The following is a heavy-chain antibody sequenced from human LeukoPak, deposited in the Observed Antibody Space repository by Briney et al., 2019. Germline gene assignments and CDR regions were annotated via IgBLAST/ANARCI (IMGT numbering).Heavy chain of an antibody. V-gene: IGHV3-33*07. D-gene: IGHD4-17*01. CDR1: GFSFSSYA. J-gene: IGHJ3*02. CDR3: TNPYYGRDAFDI. Sequence: GKSLRLSCAASGFSFSSYAIYWVRQAPGKGLGWVAVIWSDGNNKYYSDSVKGRFTISRDNSKNTLYLQINSLRAEDTAVYYCTNPYYGRDAFDIWGQGTMVTVSS. CDR2: IWSDGNNK.